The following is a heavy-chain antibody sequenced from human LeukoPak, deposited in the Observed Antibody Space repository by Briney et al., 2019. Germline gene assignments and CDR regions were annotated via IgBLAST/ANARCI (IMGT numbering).Heavy chain of an antibody. J-gene: IGHJ4*02. CDR2: ISSSSSYI. CDR1: GFTFSTYS. V-gene: IGHV3-21*01. Sequence: PGGSLRLSCAASGFTFSTYSMNWVRQAPGKGLEWVSFISSSSSYIYYADSLKGRFTISRDNAKNSLYLQMNSLRAEDTAVYYCARAAGSGRWYFDYWGQGTLVTVSS. CDR3: ARAAGSGRWYFDY. D-gene: IGHD3-10*01.